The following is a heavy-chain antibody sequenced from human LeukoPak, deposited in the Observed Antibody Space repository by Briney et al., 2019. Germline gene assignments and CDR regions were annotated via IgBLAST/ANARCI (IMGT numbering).Heavy chain of an antibody. Sequence: GGSLRLSCAASGFTFSSYAMSWVRQAPGKGLEWLAYIRYDGSSKYYADFVKGRFTISRDYSKNTLYLHMNSLRAEDTAVYYCARDQAGSGHYADYWGQGTLVTVSS. J-gene: IGHJ4*02. CDR1: GFTFSSYA. CDR2: IRYDGSSK. D-gene: IGHD3-10*01. CDR3: ARDQAGSGHYADY. V-gene: IGHV3-30*02.